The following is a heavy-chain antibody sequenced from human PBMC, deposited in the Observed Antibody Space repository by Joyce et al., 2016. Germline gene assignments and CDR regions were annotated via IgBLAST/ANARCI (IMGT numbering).Heavy chain of an antibody. Sequence: EWVSYFRSSSNTIYYVDSLKGRFTSSRDNAKNALYLQMNSLRAEDTAVYFFARATSYYFYYYMDVWGKGTTVTVSS. CDR2: FRSSSNTI. CDR3: ARATSYYFYYYMDV. V-gene: IGHV3-48*01. J-gene: IGHJ6*03.